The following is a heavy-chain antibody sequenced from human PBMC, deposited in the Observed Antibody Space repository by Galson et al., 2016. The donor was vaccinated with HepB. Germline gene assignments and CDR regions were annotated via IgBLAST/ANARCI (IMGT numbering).Heavy chain of an antibody. D-gene: IGHD2-21*01. V-gene: IGHV1-24*01. J-gene: IGHJ3*02. CDR2: FDPEDGEN. CDR3: ATPPYCGATTCSRAAFEM. CDR1: EHTLINFS. Sequence: SVKVSCKVSEHTLINFSMHWVRQAPGKGLEWMGGFDPEDGENIYAEKFLGRVTMTEDTSTAYMELNSLTSEDTAVYYCATPPYCGATTCSRAAFEMWGQGTLVTVSA.